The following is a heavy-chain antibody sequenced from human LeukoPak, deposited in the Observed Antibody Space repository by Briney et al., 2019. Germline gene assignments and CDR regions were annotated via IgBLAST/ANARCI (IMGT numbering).Heavy chain of an antibody. D-gene: IGHD3-9*01. J-gene: IGHJ3*02. CDR2: IHYSGST. V-gene: IGHV4-39*07. Sequence: SETLSLTCSVSGGSISSSNKYWGWIRQPPGTGLEWIGSIHYSGSTYYNPSLKSRVTISVDTSKNQFSLKLSSVTAADTAVYYCASEPYDILTGRADAFDIWGQGTMVTVSS. CDR1: GGSISSSNKY. CDR3: ASEPYDILTGRADAFDI.